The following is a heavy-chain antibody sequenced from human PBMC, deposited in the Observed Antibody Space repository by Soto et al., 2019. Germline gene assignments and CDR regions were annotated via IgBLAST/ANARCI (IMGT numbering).Heavy chain of an antibody. CDR3: ARGFYYDSGYWAAFDI. CDR2: INHNSGDT. V-gene: IGHV1-2*02. Sequence: GASVKVSCKASGYTFTGYYTHWVRQAPGQGLEWMGWINHNSGDTNYAQKFQGRVIMTRDTSISTAYVELSGLRSDDTAVYYCARGFYYDSGYWAAFDIWGQGTMVTVSS. CDR1: GYTFTGYY. J-gene: IGHJ3*02. D-gene: IGHD3-22*01.